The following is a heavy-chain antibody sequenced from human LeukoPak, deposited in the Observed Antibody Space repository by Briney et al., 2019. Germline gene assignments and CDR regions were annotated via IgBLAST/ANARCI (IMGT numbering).Heavy chain of an antibody. CDR2: IYYSGNT. CDR3: ARDPPSCSGGSSYYAFDI. CDR1: GGSISDYY. J-gene: IGHJ3*02. Sequence: SETLSLTCTVSGGSISDYYWSWIRQPPGKGLEWIGYIYYSGNTNYNPSLKSRVTISVDTSKNQFSLKLSSVTAADTAVYYCARDPPSCSGGSSYYAFDIWGQGTMVTVSS. D-gene: IGHD2-15*01. V-gene: IGHV4-59*12.